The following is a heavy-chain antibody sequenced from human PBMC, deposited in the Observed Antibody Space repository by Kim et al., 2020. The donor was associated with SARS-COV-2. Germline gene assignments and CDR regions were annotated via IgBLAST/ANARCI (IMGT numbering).Heavy chain of an antibody. Sequence: GGSLRLSCAASGFTFSSYSMNWVRQAPGKGLEWVSSISSSSSYIYYADSVKGRFTISRDNAKNSLYLQMNSLRAEDTAVYYCARENPWIAARGEYYFDYWGQGTLVTVSS. CDR2: ISSSSSYI. CDR1: GFTFSSYS. CDR3: ARENPWIAARGEYYFDY. J-gene: IGHJ4*02. V-gene: IGHV3-21*01. D-gene: IGHD6-6*01.